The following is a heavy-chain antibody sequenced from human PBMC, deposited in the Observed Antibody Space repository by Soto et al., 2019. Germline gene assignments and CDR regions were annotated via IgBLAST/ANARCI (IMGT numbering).Heavy chain of an antibody. J-gene: IGHJ4*02. CDR1: GFTFSNYA. D-gene: IGHD2-8*01. Sequence: GGSLRLSCAASGFTFSNYAMSWVRQSPGKGLEWVSSISGSGGTTYYADSVKGRVTISRDNSKNTLYLQMNSLRAEDTTVYYCAKDWTNNPYYFDYWGQGTLVTVS. CDR2: ISGSGGTT. CDR3: AKDWTNNPYYFDY. V-gene: IGHV3-23*01.